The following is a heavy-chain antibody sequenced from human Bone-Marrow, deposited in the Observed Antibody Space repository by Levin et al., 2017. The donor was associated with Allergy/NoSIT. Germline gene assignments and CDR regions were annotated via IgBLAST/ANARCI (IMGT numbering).Heavy chain of an antibody. CDR2: INHSGST. CDR3: AITMVRGVTYYFDY. J-gene: IGHJ4*02. CDR1: GGSFSGYY. Sequence: PSETLSLTCAVYGGSFSGYYWSWIRQPPGKGLEWIGEINHSGSTNYNPSLKSRVTISVDTSKNQFSLKLSSVTAADTAVYYCAITMVRGVTYYFDYWGQGTLVTVSS. D-gene: IGHD3-10*01. V-gene: IGHV4-34*01.